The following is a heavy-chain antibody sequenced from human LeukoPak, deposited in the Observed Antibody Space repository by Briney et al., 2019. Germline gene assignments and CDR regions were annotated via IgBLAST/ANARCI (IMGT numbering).Heavy chain of an antibody. V-gene: IGHV4-39*07. CDR3: ARDADGYNYFNY. J-gene: IGHJ4*02. D-gene: IGHD5-24*01. Sequence: PGGSLRLSCAASGFTFRSYGMHWVRQPPGKGLEWIGSIYYSGSTYYNPSLKSRVTISVDTSKNQFSLKLSSVTAPDTAVYYCARDADGYNYFNYWGQGTLVTVSS. CDR2: IYYSGST. CDR1: GFTFRSYG.